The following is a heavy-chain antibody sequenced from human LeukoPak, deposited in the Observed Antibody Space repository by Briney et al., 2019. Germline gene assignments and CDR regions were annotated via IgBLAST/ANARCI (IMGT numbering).Heavy chain of an antibody. CDR3: ARDPVGATTNYYYGMDV. J-gene: IGHJ6*02. D-gene: IGHD1-26*01. CDR1: GFTVSSNY. Sequence: GGSLRLSCAASGFTVSSNYMSWVRQAPGKGLEWVSVIYSGGGTYYADSVKGRFTISRDNSKNTLYLQMNSLRAEDTAVYYCARDPVGATTNYYYGMDVWGQGTTVTVSS. V-gene: IGHV3-66*02. CDR2: IYSGGGT.